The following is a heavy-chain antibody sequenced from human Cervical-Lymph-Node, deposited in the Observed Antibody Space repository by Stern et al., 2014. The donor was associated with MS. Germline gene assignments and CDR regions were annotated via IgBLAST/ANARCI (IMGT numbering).Heavy chain of an antibody. J-gene: IGHJ4*02. CDR2: ISSSSTYI. V-gene: IGHV3-21*06. D-gene: IGHD3-22*01. CDR1: GFTFSSYS. Sequence: EDQLVESGGGLVKPGESLRLSCAASGFTFSSYSMSWVRQAPGKGLEWVSSISSSSTYIHYADAVEGRFTISRDNAKNSLYLQMNSLRADDTAVYFCARDPSGFYDSSARYDYWGQGTLVTVSS. CDR3: ARDPSGFYDSSARYDY.